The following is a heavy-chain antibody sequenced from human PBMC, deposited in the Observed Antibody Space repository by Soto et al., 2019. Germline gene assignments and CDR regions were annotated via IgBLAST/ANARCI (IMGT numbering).Heavy chain of an antibody. CDR2: IWYDGSNK. D-gene: IGHD4-4*01. V-gene: IGHV3-33*01. CDR1: GFTFSSYG. CDR3: ARDSLADSSPTYYMDV. Sequence: PGGSLRLSCAASGFTFSSYGMHWVRQAPGKGLEWVAVIWYDGSNKYYADSVKGRFTISRDNSKNTLYLQMNSLRAEDTAVYYCARDSLADSSPTYYMDVWGKGTTVTVSS. J-gene: IGHJ6*03.